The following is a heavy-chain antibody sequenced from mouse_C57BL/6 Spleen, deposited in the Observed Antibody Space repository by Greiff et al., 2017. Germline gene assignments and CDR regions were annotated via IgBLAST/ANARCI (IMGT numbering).Heavy chain of an antibody. Sequence: QVQLQQPGAELVKPGASVKLSCKASGYTFTSYWMHWVKQRPGQGLEWIGMIHPNSGSTNYNEKFKSKATLTVDKSSSTAYMQLSSLTSEDSAVYYCARSDYYGSSPDDWGQGTTLTVSS. D-gene: IGHD1-1*01. J-gene: IGHJ2*01. CDR2: IHPNSGST. CDR1: GYTFTSYW. CDR3: ARSDYYGSSPDD. V-gene: IGHV1-64*01.